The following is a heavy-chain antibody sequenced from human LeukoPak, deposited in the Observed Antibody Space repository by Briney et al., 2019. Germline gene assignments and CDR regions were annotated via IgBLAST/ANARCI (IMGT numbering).Heavy chain of an antibody. V-gene: IGHV4-59*01. J-gene: IGHJ4*02. CDR2: IYHSGST. D-gene: IGHD5-12*01. CDR3: ARGGGYASPIGY. Sequence: SETLSLTCTLSGGSISTYYWSWIRQPPGKGLEWIGYIYHSGSTNYNPSLKSRITISVDTSKNQFSLKLSSVTAADTAAYYCARGGGYASPIGYWGREPWSPSPQ. CDR1: GGSISTYY.